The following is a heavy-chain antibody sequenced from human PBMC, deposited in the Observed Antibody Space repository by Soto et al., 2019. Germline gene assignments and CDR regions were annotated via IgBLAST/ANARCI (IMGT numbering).Heavy chain of an antibody. V-gene: IGHV1-18*01. CDR3: AAGYFLYSRGYAYYGTDF. CDR1: GYTFTSYG. CDR2: ISAYNGNT. D-gene: IGHD3-22*01. Sequence: RASVKVSCKASGYTFTSYGISWVRQAPGQGLEWMGWISAYNGNTNYAQKLQGRVTMTTDTSTSTAYMELRSLRSDDTAVYYCAAGYFLYSRGYAYYGTDFCGQGTTVTV. J-gene: IGHJ6*02.